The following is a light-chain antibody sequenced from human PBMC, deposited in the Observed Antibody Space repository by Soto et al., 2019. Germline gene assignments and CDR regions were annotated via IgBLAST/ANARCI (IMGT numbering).Light chain of an antibody. CDR3: TSYAGSDNVI. CDR1: SSDVGGHNY. V-gene: IGLV2-8*01. CDR2: EVI. Sequence: QSALTQPPSASGSPGRSVTISCTGTSSDVGGHNYVSWYQQHPGKAPKLLIYEVIQRPSGVPDRFSGSKSGNTASLTVSGLQAEDEADYYCTSYAGSDNVIFGGGTKVTVL. J-gene: IGLJ2*01.